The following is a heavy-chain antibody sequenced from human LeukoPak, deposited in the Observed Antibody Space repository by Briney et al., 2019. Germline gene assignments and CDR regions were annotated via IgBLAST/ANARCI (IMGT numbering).Heavy chain of an antibody. CDR1: GFTFSSYS. V-gene: IGHV3-21*01. J-gene: IGHJ6*03. CDR3: AREGSSWYFYYMDV. D-gene: IGHD6-13*01. CDR2: ISSSSSYI. Sequence: GGSLRLSCAASGFTFSSYSMNWVRQAPGKGLEWVSSISSSSSYIYYADSVKGRFTISRDNAKNSLYLQMNSLRAEDTAVYYCAREGSSWYFYYMDVWGKGTTVTVSS.